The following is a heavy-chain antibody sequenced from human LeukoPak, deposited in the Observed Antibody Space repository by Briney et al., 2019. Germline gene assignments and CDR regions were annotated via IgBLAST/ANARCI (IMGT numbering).Heavy chain of an antibody. Sequence: ASVKVSCKTSGYSENFYGITWVRQVAGQGLEWMGWISAYNGNTNYAQKLQGRVTMTTDTSTSTAYMELRSLRSDDTAVYYCARDSRYSGSFSFDYWGQGTLVTVSS. CDR2: ISAYNGNT. CDR1: GYSENFYG. V-gene: IGHV1-18*01. J-gene: IGHJ4*02. CDR3: ARDSRYSGSFSFDY. D-gene: IGHD1-26*01.